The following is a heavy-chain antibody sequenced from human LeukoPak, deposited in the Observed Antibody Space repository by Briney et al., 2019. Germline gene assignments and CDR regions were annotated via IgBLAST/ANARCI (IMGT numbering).Heavy chain of an antibody. Sequence: SETLSLTCTVSGDSISSYYWRWIRQPPGKELEWIEYIYYSGSTNYNPSLKSRVTISVDTSKNQFSLKLSSVTAADTAVYYCARRGSGDYMDLWGKGSTVTVSS. V-gene: IGHV4-59*01. J-gene: IGHJ6*03. CDR3: ARRGSGDYMDL. CDR2: IYYSGST. CDR1: GDSISSYY. D-gene: IGHD3-10*01.